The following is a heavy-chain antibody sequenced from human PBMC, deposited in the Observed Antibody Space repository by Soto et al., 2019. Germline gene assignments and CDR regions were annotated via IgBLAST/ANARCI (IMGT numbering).Heavy chain of an antibody. V-gene: IGHV1-8*01. J-gene: IGHJ5*02. D-gene: IGHD2-2*02. Sequence: GAPVKVSCKASGYTFTSYDINWVRQATGQGLEWMGWMNPNSGNTGYAQKFQGRVTMTRNTSISTAYMELSSLRSEDTAVYYCARRRGYCSSTSCYRGNWFDPWGQGTLVTVSS. CDR1: GYTFTSYD. CDR2: MNPNSGNT. CDR3: ARRRGYCSSTSCYRGNWFDP.